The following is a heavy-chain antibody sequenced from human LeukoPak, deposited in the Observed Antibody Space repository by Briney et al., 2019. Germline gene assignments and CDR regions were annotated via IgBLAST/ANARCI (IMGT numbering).Heavy chain of an antibody. J-gene: IGHJ4*02. Sequence: SETLSLTCSVSRGFSSSYYWSWIRQPPGKGLEWIGYIYTSGSSNYNPSLKSRVTISVDTSKNQFSLKLTSVTAADTAVYYCARCSSSRYANFDYWGQGTLVTASS. CDR2: IYTSGSS. V-gene: IGHV4-4*09. CDR1: RGFSSSYY. CDR3: ARCSSSRYANFDY. D-gene: IGHD6-13*01.